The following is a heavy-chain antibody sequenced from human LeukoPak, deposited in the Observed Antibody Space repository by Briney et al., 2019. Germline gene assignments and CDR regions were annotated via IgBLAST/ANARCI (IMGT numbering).Heavy chain of an antibody. J-gene: IGHJ5*02. V-gene: IGHV3-23*01. CDR3: AKGGYGDYA. CDR1: VFTFSSYA. D-gene: IGHD4-17*01. CDR2: ISGSGGST. Sequence: GGSLRLSCAASVFTFSSYAMCWVRQAPGEGLEWVSAISGSGGSTYYADSVKGRFTISRDNSKNTLYLQMNSLRAEDTTVYYCAKGGYGDYAWGQGTLVTVSS.